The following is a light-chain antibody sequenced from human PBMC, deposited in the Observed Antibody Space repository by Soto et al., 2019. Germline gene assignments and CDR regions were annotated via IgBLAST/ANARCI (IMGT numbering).Light chain of an antibody. CDR2: DAS. V-gene: IGKV3-11*01. J-gene: IGKJ4*01. CDR1: QSVSSY. CDR3: QRRSNWLLT. Sequence: EIVLTQSPATLSLSPGERATLSCRASQSVSSYLAWYQQKPGQAPRLLIYDASNRATGIPARFSGSGSGTEFILTISSLEPEDCAVYYCQRRSNWLLTFGGGTKVEIK.